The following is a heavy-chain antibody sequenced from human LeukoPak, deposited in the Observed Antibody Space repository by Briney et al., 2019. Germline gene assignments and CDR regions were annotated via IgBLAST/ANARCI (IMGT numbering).Heavy chain of an antibody. CDR1: GYTFTSYG. Sequence: ASVKVSCKASGYTFTSYGISWVRQAPGQGLEWMGWISAYNGNTNYAQKLQGRVTMTTDTSTSTAYMELRSLRSDDTAVYYCARRGLEWSPWRHDAFDIWGQGTMVTVSS. CDR2: ISAYNGNT. CDR3: ARRGLEWSPWRHDAFDI. J-gene: IGHJ3*02. V-gene: IGHV1-18*01. D-gene: IGHD3-3*01.